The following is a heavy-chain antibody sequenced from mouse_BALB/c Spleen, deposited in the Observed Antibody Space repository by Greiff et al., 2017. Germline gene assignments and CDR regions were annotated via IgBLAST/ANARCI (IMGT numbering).Heavy chain of an antibody. D-gene: IGHD2-1*01. CDR3: ANYGNYEFAY. J-gene: IGHJ3*01. V-gene: IGHV1S81*02. Sequence: VQLQQPGAELVKPGASVKLSCKASGYTFTSYYMYWVKQRPGQGLEWIGGINPSNGRTNYNEKFKSKATLTVDKSSSTAYMQLSSLTSEDSAVYYCANYGNYEFAYWGQGTLVTVSA. CDR1: GYTFTSYY. CDR2: INPSNGRT.